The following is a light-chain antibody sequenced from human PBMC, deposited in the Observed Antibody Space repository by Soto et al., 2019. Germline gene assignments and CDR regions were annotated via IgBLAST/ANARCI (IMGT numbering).Light chain of an antibody. J-gene: IGLJ2*01. CDR1: TSDVGGYDY. Sequence: QSALTQPPSASGSPGQSVTISCTRTTSDVGGYDYVSWYQQHPGKAPKLMIYEVSKRPSGVPDRFSGSKSGSTASLTVSGLQAEDEADYYCSSYAGSNNLVVFGGGTQLTVL. CDR2: EVS. V-gene: IGLV2-8*01. CDR3: SSYAGSNNLVV.